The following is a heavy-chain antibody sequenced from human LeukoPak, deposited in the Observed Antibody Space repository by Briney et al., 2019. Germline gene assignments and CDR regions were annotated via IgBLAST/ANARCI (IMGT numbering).Heavy chain of an antibody. CDR1: GFTFNRCW. CDR3: TSWGDTTAEYFQR. J-gene: IGHJ1*01. Sequence: GGSLRLSCVVSGFTFNRCWMNRVRQAPGKGLEWVAHINPDGRDTYYVDSVKGRFTISRDNAQNSMYLQMNSLRVEDTAVYYCTSWGDTTAEYFQRWGQGTLVTVSS. CDR2: INPDGRDT. D-gene: IGHD2-21*02. V-gene: IGHV3-7*01.